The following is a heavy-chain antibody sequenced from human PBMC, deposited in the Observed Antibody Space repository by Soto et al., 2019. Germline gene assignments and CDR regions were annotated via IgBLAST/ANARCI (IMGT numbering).Heavy chain of an antibody. CDR2: IYYSGST. V-gene: IGHV4-59*01. D-gene: IGHD2-2*02. J-gene: IGHJ6*02. Sequence: QVQLQESGPGLVKPSETLSLTCTVSGGSISSYYWSWIRQPPGKGLEWIGYIYYSGSTNYNPSLKSRVTISVDTSKNQFSLKLSSVTAADTAVYYCARMEYCSSTSCYIGGMDVWGQGTTVTVSS. CDR1: GGSISSYY. CDR3: ARMEYCSSTSCYIGGMDV.